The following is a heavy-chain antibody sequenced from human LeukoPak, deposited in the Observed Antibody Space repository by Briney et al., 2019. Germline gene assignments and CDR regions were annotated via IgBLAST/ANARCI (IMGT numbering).Heavy chain of an antibody. D-gene: IGHD2-15*01. Sequence: SVKVSCKASGGTFSSYAISWVRQAHGQGLEWMGRIIPIFGTANYAQKFQGRVTITTDESTSTAYMELSSLRSEDTAVYYCARAGYCSGGSCYYPDWGQGTLVTVSS. CDR1: GGTFSSYA. V-gene: IGHV1-69*05. J-gene: IGHJ4*02. CDR3: ARAGYCSGGSCYYPD. CDR2: IIPIFGTA.